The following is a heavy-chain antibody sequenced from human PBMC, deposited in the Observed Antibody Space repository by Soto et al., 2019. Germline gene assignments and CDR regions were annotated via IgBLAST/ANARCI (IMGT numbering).Heavy chain of an antibody. CDR2: ISYDGSNK. Sequence: QVQLVESGGSVVQPGRSLRLSCAASGFTFSSYGMHWVRQAPGKGLEWVAVISYDGSNKYYADSVKGRFTISRDNSKNTLYLQMNSLRAEDTAVYYCAKDATMWAAAAGTNPDYWGQGTLVTVSS. J-gene: IGHJ4*02. V-gene: IGHV3-30*18. D-gene: IGHD6-13*01. CDR3: AKDATMWAAAAGTNPDY. CDR1: GFTFSSYG.